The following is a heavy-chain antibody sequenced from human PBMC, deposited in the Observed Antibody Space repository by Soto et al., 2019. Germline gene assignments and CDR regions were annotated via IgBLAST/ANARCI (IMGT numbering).Heavy chain of an antibody. CDR2: IYYSGST. J-gene: IGHJ6*02. D-gene: IGHD3-9*01. Sequence: LSLTCTVSGGSISSGGYYWSWIRQHPGKGLEWIGYIYYSGSTYYNPSLKSRVTISVDTSKNQFSLKLSSVTAADTAVYYCARVGGYYDILTCRTSYYYYGMDVWGQGTTVTVSS. CDR1: GGSISSGGYY. CDR3: ARVGGYYDILTCRTSYYYYGMDV. V-gene: IGHV4-31*03.